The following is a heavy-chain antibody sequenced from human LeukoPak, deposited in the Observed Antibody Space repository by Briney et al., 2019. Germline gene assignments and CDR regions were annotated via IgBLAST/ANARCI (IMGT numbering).Heavy chain of an antibody. D-gene: IGHD2-2*01. CDR1: GGSFSGYY. CDR3: ARGTGPFWIVVVPAASYFDY. CDR2: INHSGST. J-gene: IGHJ4*02. Sequence: SETLSLTCAVYGGSFSGYYWSWIRQPPGKGLEWIGEINHSGSTNYNPSLKSRVTISVDTSKNQFSLKLSFVTAADTAVYYCARGTGPFWIVVVPAASYFDYWGQGTLVTVSS. V-gene: IGHV4-34*01.